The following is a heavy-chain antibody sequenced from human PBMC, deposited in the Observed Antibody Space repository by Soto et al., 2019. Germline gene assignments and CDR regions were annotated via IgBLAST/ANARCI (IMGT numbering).Heavy chain of an antibody. CDR2: ISYDGSNK. V-gene: IGHV3-30*03. Sequence: QPGGSLRLSCAASGFTFSSYGMHWVRQAPGKGLEWVAVISYDGSNKYYADSVKGRFTISRDNSKNTLYLQMNSLRAEDTAVYYCARDKLPAAINSYYYYGMDVWGQGTTVTVSS. J-gene: IGHJ6*02. CDR3: ARDKLPAAINSYYYYGMDV. CDR1: GFTFSSYG. D-gene: IGHD2-2*02.